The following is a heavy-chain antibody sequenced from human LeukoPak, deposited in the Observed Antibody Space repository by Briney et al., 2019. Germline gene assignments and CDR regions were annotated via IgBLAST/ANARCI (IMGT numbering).Heavy chain of an antibody. Sequence: GGSLRLSCAASGFTFSDYYMSWIRQAPGKGLEWVSYISSSGSTIYYADSVKGRFTISRDNAKNSLYLQMNSLRAEDTAVYYCARGPDCSSTSCYVDLWGRRRDDAFDIWGQGTMVTVSS. CDR2: ISSSGSTI. V-gene: IGHV3-11*01. CDR3: ARGPDCSSTSCYVDLWGRRRDDAFDI. CDR1: GFTFSDYY. J-gene: IGHJ3*02. D-gene: IGHD2-2*01.